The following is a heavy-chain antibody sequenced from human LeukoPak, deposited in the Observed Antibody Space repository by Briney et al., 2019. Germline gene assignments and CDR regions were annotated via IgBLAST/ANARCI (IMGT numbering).Heavy chain of an antibody. D-gene: IGHD5/OR15-5a*01. V-gene: IGHV4-39*01. CDR3: AKSNVYGLIDY. Sequence: PSETLSLTCAVSGASISSSNYYWGWVRQSPGKGLEWIGNIYSSGNTYYNASLKSRVTMYIDTSKNQFSLKLSSVTAADTAMYYCAKSNVYGLIDYWGQGTLVTVSS. J-gene: IGHJ4*02. CDR2: IYSSGNT. CDR1: GASISSSNYY.